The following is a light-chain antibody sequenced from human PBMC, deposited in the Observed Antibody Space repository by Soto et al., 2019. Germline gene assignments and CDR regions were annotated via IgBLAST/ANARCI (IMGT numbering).Light chain of an antibody. CDR1: QSVSSY. V-gene: IGKV3-11*01. Sequence: EIVLTQSPATLSLSPGERATLSCRAGQSVSSYLAWYQQKPGQAPRLLIYDASTRATGIPARFSGSGSGTDFTLTISSLEPEDFAVYYCQQYGGSPRTFGQGTKVEVK. J-gene: IGKJ1*01. CDR2: DAS. CDR3: QQYGGSPRT.